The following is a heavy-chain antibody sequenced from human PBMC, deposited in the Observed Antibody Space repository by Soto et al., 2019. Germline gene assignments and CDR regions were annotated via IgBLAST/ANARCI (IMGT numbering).Heavy chain of an antibody. D-gene: IGHD3-16*01. Sequence: QVQLVESGGGVVQPGTSLRLSCVGSGFTFRSYVIHWVRQAPGKGLEWVALTSDDGSGKYYGDSVRVRFTISRDNSRNTVDLQMDSLRLEDTALYYGARWGTTGGLDVWGQGTRVSVSS. J-gene: IGHJ1*01. CDR2: TSDDGSGK. CDR1: GFTFRSYV. V-gene: IGHV3-30*19. CDR3: ARWGTTGGLDV.